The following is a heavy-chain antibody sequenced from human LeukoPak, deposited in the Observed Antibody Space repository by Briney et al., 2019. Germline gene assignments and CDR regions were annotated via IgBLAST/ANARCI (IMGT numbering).Heavy chain of an antibody. CDR3: ARTRHRNTYYYYGMDV. CDR2: INPNSGGT. D-gene: IGHD6-6*01. CDR1: GYTFTGYY. Sequence: ASVKVSCKASGYTFTGYYMQWVRQAPGQGLEWMGWINPNSGGTNYAQKFQGRVTMTRDTSISTAYMELSRLRSDDTAVYYCARTRHRNTYYYYGMDVWGQGTTVTVSS. V-gene: IGHV1-2*02. J-gene: IGHJ6*02.